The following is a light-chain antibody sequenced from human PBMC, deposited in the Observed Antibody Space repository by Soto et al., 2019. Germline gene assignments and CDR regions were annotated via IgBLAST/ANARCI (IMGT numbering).Light chain of an antibody. CDR3: QQYNNWSPLT. CDR1: QSVSSN. Sequence: EIVMTQSPATLSVSPGERATLSCRASQSVSSNLARYQQKPGQAPRLLIYGASTSATGIPHRFSGSGSGTAFTITISSLHAEDFAVYYCQQYNNWSPLTFGGGTKVEIK. J-gene: IGKJ4*01. CDR2: GAS. V-gene: IGKV3-15*01.